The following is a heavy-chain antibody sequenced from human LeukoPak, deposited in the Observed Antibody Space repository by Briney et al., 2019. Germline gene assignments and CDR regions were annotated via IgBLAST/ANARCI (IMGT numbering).Heavy chain of an antibody. CDR1: GYTFTSYG. D-gene: IGHD1-1*01. V-gene: IGHV1-18*01. CDR3: ARLVQTGTRGGNWFDP. CDR2: ISAYNGNT. J-gene: IGHJ5*02. Sequence: ASVKVSCKASGYTFTSYGISWVRQAPGQGLEWMGFISAYNGNTNYAQKLQGRVTMTTDTSTSTAYMELRSLRSDDTAVYYCARLVQTGTRGGNWFDPWGQGTLVTVSS.